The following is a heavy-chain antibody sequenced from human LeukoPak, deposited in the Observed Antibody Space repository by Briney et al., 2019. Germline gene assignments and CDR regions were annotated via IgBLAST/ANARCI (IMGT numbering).Heavy chain of an antibody. CDR1: SGWLN. D-gene: IGHD5-18*01. CDR3: ARGYSYAEFDY. J-gene: IGHJ4*02. V-gene: IGHV4-59*01. CDR2: IYYSGST. Sequence: SETLSLTCAVSSGWLNWVRRPPGKGLEWIGYIYYSGSTNYNPSLKSRVTISVDTSKNQFSLKLSSVTAADTAVYYCARGYSYAEFDYWGQGTLVTVSS.